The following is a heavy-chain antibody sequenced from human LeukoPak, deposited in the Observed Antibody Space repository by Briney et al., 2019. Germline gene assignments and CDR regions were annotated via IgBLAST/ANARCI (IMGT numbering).Heavy chain of an antibody. CDR2: ISFDGSRK. CDR1: GFTFNGFA. Sequence: PGGSLRLSCAASGFTFNGFAMHWVRQAPDKGLEWVAVISFDGSRKYYADSVRGRFTISRDNSENTVYMQMNSLRADDTAVYYCARDQYSSGWYQAGYWGQGTLVTVSS. D-gene: IGHD6-19*01. CDR3: ARDQYSSGWYQAGY. J-gene: IGHJ4*02. V-gene: IGHV3-30*04.